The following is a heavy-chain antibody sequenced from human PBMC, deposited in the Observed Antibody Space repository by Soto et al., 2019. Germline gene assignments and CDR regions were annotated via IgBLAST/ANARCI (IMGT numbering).Heavy chain of an antibody. V-gene: IGHV4-31*03. Sequence: QVQLQESGPGLVKPSQTLSLTCTVSGGSISSGGYYWSWIRQHPGKGLEWIGYIYYSGSTYYNPSLKSRVTISVDTSKNQFSLKLGSVTAADTAVYYCARARRSPHQLVGTIFGRKGSEKTNWFDPWGQGTLVTVSS. D-gene: IGHD3-3*01. CDR2: IYYSGST. CDR1: GGSISSGGYY. CDR3: ARARRSPHQLVGTIFGRKGSEKTNWFDP. J-gene: IGHJ5*02.